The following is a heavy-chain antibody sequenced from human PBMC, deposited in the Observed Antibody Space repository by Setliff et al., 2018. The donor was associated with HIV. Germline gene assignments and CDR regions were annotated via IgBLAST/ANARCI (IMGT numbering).Heavy chain of an antibody. J-gene: IGHJ3*02. CDR2: IYYTGST. D-gene: IGHD6-13*01. CDR1: GGSIDYYY. CDR3: ARMSSSWSRALDT. V-gene: IGHV4-59*01. Sequence: SETLSLTCTVSGGSIDYYYWTWIRQPPGKGLEWIGHIYYTGSTNYNPSLRSRVTISVDTSKIQFSLNLSSVTAADTAVYYCARMSSSWSRALDTWGQGTVVTVSS.